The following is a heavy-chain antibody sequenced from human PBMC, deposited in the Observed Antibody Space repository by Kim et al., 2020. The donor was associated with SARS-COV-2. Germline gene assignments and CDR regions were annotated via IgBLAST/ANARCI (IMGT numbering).Heavy chain of an antibody. D-gene: IGHD6-19*01. CDR1: GFNFRSYG. CDR3: ATGRRGSGYYIDY. V-gene: IGHV3-33*08. Sequence: GGSLRLSCAASGFNFRSYGMHWVRQAPGKGLEWVAVIWYDGSNKYYVDSVKGRFTISRDNSKNTLYLQMNILRAEDTAVYYCATGRRGSGYYIDYWGQGTLVTVSS. J-gene: IGHJ4*02. CDR2: IWYDGSNK.